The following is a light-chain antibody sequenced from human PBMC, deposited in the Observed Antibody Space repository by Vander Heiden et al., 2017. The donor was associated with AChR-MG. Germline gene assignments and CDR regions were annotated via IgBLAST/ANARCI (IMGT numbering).Light chain of an antibody. CDR3: QEYDNLPRLT. CDR1: QDISNY. Sequence: DIQMTQSPSSLSASVGDRVTITCQASQDISNYLKWYQQKPGKAPKLLIYDASNLETGVPTRFSGSGSGTDFTFTSSSLQPEDSATYYCQEYDNLPRLTFGGGTKVEIK. V-gene: IGKV1-33*01. J-gene: IGKJ4*01. CDR2: DAS.